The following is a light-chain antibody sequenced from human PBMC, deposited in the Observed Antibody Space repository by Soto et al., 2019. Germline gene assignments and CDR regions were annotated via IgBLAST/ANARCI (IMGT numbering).Light chain of an antibody. Sequence: EILMTHSPGTLSLSPGERATLSCSASQSVSNSYLAWYQQKPGQAPRLLMYGASNRATGIPDRFSGSGSETDFTLTISRLEPEDFAVYYCQQYGTTRITFGQGTRLEIK. CDR3: QQYGTTRIT. CDR1: QSVSNSY. CDR2: GAS. J-gene: IGKJ5*01. V-gene: IGKV3-20*01.